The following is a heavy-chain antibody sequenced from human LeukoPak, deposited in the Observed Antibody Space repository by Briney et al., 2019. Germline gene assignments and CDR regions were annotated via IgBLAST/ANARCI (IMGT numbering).Heavy chain of an antibody. Sequence: GGSLRLSCAASGFTFSSYAMHWVRQAPGKGLEYVSAISSNGGSTYYANSVKGRFTISRDNSKNTLHLQMGSLRAEDMAVYYCARSRGDDYGDVWGQGTLVTVSS. D-gene: IGHD4-17*01. CDR3: ARSRGDDYGDV. J-gene: IGHJ4*02. CDR2: ISSNGGST. V-gene: IGHV3-64*01. CDR1: GFTFSSYA.